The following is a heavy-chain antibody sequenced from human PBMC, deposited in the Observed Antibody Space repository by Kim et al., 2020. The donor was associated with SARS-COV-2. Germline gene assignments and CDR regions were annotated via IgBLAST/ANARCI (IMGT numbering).Heavy chain of an antibody. CDR2: VSYSGST. CDR3: ARDSSGWSHLNWFDP. Sequence: GNGLEWIGYVSYSGSTNYNPSLKSRVTISLDTSKNQFSLKLSSVTAADTAVYYCARDSSGWSHLNWFDPWGQGTLVTVSS. J-gene: IGHJ5*02. V-gene: IGHV4-59*01. D-gene: IGHD6-19*01.